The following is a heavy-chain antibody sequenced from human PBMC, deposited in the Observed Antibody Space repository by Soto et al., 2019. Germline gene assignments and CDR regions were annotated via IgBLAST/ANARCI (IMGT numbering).Heavy chain of an antibody. J-gene: IGHJ1*01. V-gene: IGHV4-4*02. CDR3: ALTIVGATTGYIQH. Sequence: SETLSLTCTVSGGSISSSNWWSWVRQPPGKGLEWIGEIYHSGSTNYNPSLKSRVTISVDKSKNQFSLKLSSVTAADTAVYYCALTIVGATTGYIQHSGQGTLVTVSS. D-gene: IGHD1-26*01. CDR2: IYHSGST. CDR1: GGSISSSNW.